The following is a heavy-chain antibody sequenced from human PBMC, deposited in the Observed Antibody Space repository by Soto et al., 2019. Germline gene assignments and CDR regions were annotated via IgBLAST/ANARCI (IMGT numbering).Heavy chain of an antibody. CDR3: ATARGYYFDV. Sequence: QVQLVQSGAEVKKPGASVKVSCKVSGYTLTELSMHWVRQAPGKGLEGMGGFDPEDGETIYAQKYQGRVXMXXDTSTDTAYMELSSLRSDDTAVYYCATARGYYFDVWGQGTLVTVSS. V-gene: IGHV1-24*01. CDR2: FDPEDGET. J-gene: IGHJ4*02. CDR1: GYTLTELS. D-gene: IGHD3-10*01.